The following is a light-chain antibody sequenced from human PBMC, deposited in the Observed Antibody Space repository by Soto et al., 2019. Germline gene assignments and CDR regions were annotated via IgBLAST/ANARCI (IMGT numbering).Light chain of an antibody. J-gene: IGLJ1*01. CDR1: SSDVGGYNY. V-gene: IGLV2-14*03. Sequence: QSALTQPASVSESPGQSLTISCTGTSSDVGGYNYVSWYQHHPGKAPKLMIYDVNNRPSGVSNRFFGSKSGNTASLTISGLQAEDEADYYCSSYSSSSLYVFGTATKLTVL. CDR2: DVN. CDR3: SSYSSSSLYV.